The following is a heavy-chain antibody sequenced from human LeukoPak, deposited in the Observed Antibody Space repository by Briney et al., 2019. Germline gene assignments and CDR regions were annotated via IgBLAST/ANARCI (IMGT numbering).Heavy chain of an antibody. CDR2: INSGGTTT. D-gene: IGHD2-2*01. Sequence: GGSLRLSCAASGFTFSTYWMHWVRQAPGKGLVWVSRINSGGTTTNYADSVKGRFTISRDNAKNTLSLQMNSLRGEDTAVYYCATSNWFDPWGQGTLVTVSS. CDR3: ATSNWFDP. V-gene: IGHV3-74*01. CDR1: GFTFSTYW. J-gene: IGHJ5*02.